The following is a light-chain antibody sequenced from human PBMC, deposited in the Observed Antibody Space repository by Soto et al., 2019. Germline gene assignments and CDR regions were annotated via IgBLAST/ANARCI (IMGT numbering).Light chain of an antibody. Sequence: QSALTQPASVSGSPGQSITISCTGTSSDVGGYNYVSWYQQHPGKAPKLMIYDVSNRPSGVSNRFSGSKSGSTASLTISGLQAEDEADYYCSSYTSSSLHVFGTGTQLTVL. CDR1: SSDVGGYNY. CDR3: SSYTSSSLHV. V-gene: IGLV2-14*01. J-gene: IGLJ1*01. CDR2: DVS.